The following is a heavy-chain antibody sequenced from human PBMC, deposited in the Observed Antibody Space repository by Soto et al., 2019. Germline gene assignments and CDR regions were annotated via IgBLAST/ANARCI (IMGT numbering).Heavy chain of an antibody. Sequence: QQQLQESGSGLVKPSQTLSLTCAVSGGSISSGGYSWSWIRQPPGKGLEWIGYIYHSGSTYYNPSLMSRVTISVDRSKNQFSLKLSSVTAADTAVYYCARGMTTVTTIDYWGQGTLVTVSS. D-gene: IGHD4-4*01. CDR3: ARGMTTVTTIDY. J-gene: IGHJ4*02. CDR1: GGSISSGGYS. V-gene: IGHV4-30-2*01. CDR2: IYHSGST.